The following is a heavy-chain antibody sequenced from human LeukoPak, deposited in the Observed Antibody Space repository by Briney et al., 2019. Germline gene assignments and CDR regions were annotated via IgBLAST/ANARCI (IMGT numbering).Heavy chain of an antibody. J-gene: IGHJ3*02. D-gene: IGHD2-2*01. CDR3: ARARGGGYQLLPDAFDI. CDR2: IYYSGGT. Sequence: SQTLSLTCTVSGGSINSGGSYWSWIRQHPGKGLEWIGYIYYSGGTYYNPSLKSRVTISVDTSKNQFSLKLSSVTAADTAVYFCARARGGGYQLLPDAFDIWGQGTMVTVSS. CDR1: GGSINSGGSY. V-gene: IGHV4-31*03.